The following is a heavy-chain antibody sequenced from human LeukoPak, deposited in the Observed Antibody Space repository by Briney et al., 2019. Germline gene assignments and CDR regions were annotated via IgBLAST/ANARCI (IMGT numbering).Heavy chain of an antibody. V-gene: IGHV3-49*04. CDR1: GFTFGDYA. D-gene: IGHD4-17*01. CDR3: TREDHGDFGGELGY. Sequence: GGSLRLSCIASGFTFGDYAMSWVRQAPGRGLERVSFIGTKASGGTAEYAASVKGRFTISRDDSKSIAYLQMNSLKIEDTAVYYCTREDHGDFGGELGYWGQGTLVTVSS. J-gene: IGHJ4*02. CDR2: IGTKASGGTA.